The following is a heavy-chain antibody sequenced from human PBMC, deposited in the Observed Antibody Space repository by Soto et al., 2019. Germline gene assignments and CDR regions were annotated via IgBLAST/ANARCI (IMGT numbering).Heavy chain of an antibody. CDR1: GLTFSGSA. Sequence: EVQLVESGGGLVQPGGSLKLSCAASGLTFSGSAMHWVRQASGKGLEWVGRIRSKATSYATAYAASVKGRFTISRDGAKNTAYLQMNSLNTEDTAVYYCTLSGYDWYTNYYYGMDVWGQGTTVTVSS. CDR3: TLSGYDWYTNYYYGMDV. D-gene: IGHD5-12*01. V-gene: IGHV3-73*02. CDR2: IRSKATSYAT. J-gene: IGHJ6*02.